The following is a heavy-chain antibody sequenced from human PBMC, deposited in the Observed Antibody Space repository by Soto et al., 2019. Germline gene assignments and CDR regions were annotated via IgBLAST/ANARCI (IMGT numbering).Heavy chain of an antibody. V-gene: IGHV1-69*13. D-gene: IGHD1-26*01. CDR2: IIPIFGTA. J-gene: IGHJ4*02. CDR1: GGTFGSYA. CDR3: ARGPREGPGDY. Sequence: EASVKVSCKASGGTFGSYAISWVRQAPGQGLEWMGGIIPIFGTANYAQKFQGRVTITADESTSTAYMELSSLRSEDTAVYYCARGPREGPGDYWGQGTLVTVSS.